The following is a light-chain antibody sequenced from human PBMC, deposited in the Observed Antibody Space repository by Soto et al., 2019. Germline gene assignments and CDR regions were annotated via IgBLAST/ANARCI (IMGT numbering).Light chain of an antibody. CDR3: QSLDTVLRGSKI. CDR1: NSNIGAGLE. CDR2: GNN. Sequence: QSVLTQPPSVSGAPGQRVTISCTGTNSNIGAGLEVHWYQQLPRAAPKLLIYGNNIRPSGVPDRFSASRSGTSASLAITGLQPEDEADYFCQSLDTVLRGSKIFGGGTKLTVL. J-gene: IGLJ2*01. V-gene: IGLV1-40*01.